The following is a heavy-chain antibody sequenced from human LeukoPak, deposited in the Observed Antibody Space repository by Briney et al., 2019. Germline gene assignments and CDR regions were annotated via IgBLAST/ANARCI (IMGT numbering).Heavy chain of an antibody. V-gene: IGHV4-59*01. Sequence: KASETLSLTCTVSGGSISSYYWSWIRQPPGKGLEWIGYIYYSGSTNYNPSLKSRVTISVDTSKNQFSLKLSSVTAADTAVYYCARSREPVYFDCWGQGTLVTVSS. CDR1: GGSISSYY. D-gene: IGHD1-26*01. CDR3: ARSREPVYFDC. CDR2: IYYSGST. J-gene: IGHJ4*02.